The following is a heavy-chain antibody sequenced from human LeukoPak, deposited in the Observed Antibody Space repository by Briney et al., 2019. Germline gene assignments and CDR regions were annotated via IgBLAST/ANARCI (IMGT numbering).Heavy chain of an antibody. V-gene: IGHV3-23*01. CDR2: ISGSGGRT. Sequence: GGSLRLSCAASGFTFSSYAMSWVRQAPGKGLAWVSAISGSGGRTYYAYSVKRRFTISRDNSKNTLYLQMNSLRAEDTAVYYCAKVGTIFGVVIIPDYFDYWGQGTLVTVSS. CDR1: GFTFSSYA. D-gene: IGHD3-3*01. CDR3: AKVGTIFGVVIIPDYFDY. J-gene: IGHJ4*02.